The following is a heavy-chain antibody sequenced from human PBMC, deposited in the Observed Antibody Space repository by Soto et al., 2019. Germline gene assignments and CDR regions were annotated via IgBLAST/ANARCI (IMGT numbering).Heavy chain of an antibody. CDR3: AKDVTLVGATGFDY. Sequence: GSLRLSCAASGFTFSSYGMHWVRQAPGKGLEWVAVISYDGSNKFYADSVKGRFTISRDNSKNTLYLQMNSLRAEDTAVYYCAKDVTLVGATGFDYWGQGTLVTVSS. CDR1: GFTFSSYG. D-gene: IGHD1-26*01. CDR2: ISYDGSNK. J-gene: IGHJ4*02. V-gene: IGHV3-30*18.